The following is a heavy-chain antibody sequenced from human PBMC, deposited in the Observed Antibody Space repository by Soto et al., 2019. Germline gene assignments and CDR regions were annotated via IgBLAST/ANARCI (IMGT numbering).Heavy chain of an antibody. CDR2: IHYTGST. D-gene: IGHD3-10*01. CDR1: GGSIVSYY. CDR3: ARESAGSGKNNWFDP. Sequence: PSETLSLTCSVSGGSIVSYYWSWMRQPPGKGLEWIGFIHYTGSTKYNPSLKSRVTISVDTSQNQLSLTLSSVTAADTAVYYCARESAGSGKNNWFDPWGQGALVTVSS. J-gene: IGHJ5*02. V-gene: IGHV4-59*01.